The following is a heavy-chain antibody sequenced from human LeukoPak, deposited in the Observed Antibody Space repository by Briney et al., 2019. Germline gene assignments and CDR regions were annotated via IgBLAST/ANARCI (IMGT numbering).Heavy chain of an antibody. Sequence: RTGGSLRLSCGASGFTFSSYSMNWVRQAPGKGLEWVSSISSSSSYIYYADSVKGRFTISRDNAKNSLYLQMNSLRAEDTAVYYCARESGTYDAFDIWGQGTMVTVSS. D-gene: IGHD3-10*01. V-gene: IGHV3-21*01. J-gene: IGHJ3*02. CDR2: ISSSSSYI. CDR3: ARESGTYDAFDI. CDR1: GFTFSSYS.